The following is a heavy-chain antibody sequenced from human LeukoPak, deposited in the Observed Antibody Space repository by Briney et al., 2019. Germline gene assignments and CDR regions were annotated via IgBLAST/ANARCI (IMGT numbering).Heavy chain of an antibody. CDR1: EFTFSSYG. V-gene: IGHV3-30*18. CDR3: AKDMASPKLASALDY. D-gene: IGHD2-2*01. CDR2: ISYDGSTA. J-gene: IGHJ4*02. Sequence: GGSLRLSCAASEFTFSSYGIHWVRQAPGKGLEWVALISYDGSTAYYADSVKGRFAVSRDNSKDTLDLQMNSLRVEDTAVYYCAKDMASPKLASALDYWGQGTLVTVSS.